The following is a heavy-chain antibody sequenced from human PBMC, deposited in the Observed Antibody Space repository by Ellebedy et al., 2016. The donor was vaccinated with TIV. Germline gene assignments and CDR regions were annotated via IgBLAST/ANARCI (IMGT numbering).Heavy chain of an antibody. V-gene: IGHV3-30*14. J-gene: IGHJ4*02. CDR3: ARSSGWYYFDY. D-gene: IGHD6-13*01. CDR2: ISDDGSIK. CDR1: GITSSNIA. Sequence: GESLKISXAASGITSSNIAMHWVRQAAGKGLEWVSSISDDGSIKYFADSVKGRFSISRGESKNTVHLQMNSLTPEDTAVYYCARSSGWYYFDYWGQGALVTVSS.